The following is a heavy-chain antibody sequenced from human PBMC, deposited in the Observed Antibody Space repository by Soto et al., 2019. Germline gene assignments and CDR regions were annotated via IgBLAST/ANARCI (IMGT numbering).Heavy chain of an antibody. D-gene: IGHD5-12*01. Sequence: SETLSLTCSVSGDSISSVYNYWSWIRQPPGEGLEWIGFISYSGTTSYSPSLKSRLAISLDTSKNQFSLSLTSVTAADTAVYYCARGRGYSYGLDPWGQGTLVTVSS. J-gene: IGHJ5*02. V-gene: IGHV4-30-4*01. CDR2: ISYSGTT. CDR1: GDSISSVYNY. CDR3: ARGRGYSYGLDP.